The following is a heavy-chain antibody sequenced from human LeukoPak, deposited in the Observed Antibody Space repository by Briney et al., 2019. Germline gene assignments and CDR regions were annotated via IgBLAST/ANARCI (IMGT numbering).Heavy chain of an antibody. J-gene: IGHJ6*03. CDR2: VYYTGST. D-gene: IGHD6-13*01. CDR1: GDSISSHY. CDR3: ARGPVYSNSYYYYYYMDV. Sequence: SETLSLTCTVSGDSISSHYWSWIRQPPGQGLGRHGYVYYTGSTDYNPSLNSRLTISVDTSKNQFSLKLTSVTAADTAVYYCARGPVYSNSYYYYYYMDVWGKGTTVTVSS. V-gene: IGHV4-59*11.